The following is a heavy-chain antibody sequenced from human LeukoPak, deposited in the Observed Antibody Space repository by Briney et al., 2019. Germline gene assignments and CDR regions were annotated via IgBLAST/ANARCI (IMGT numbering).Heavy chain of an antibody. CDR1: GFTFSSYA. CDR2: ISGSGGST. V-gene: IGHV3-23*01. J-gene: IGHJ4*02. Sequence: GGSLRLSCAASGFTFSSYAMSWVRQAPGKGLEWVSAISGSGGSTYYADSVKGRFTISRDNSKNTLYLQMNSLRAEDTAVYYCAKDADYCSGGSCPGDYFDYWGQGTLVTVSS. CDR3: AKDADYCSGGSCPGDYFDY. D-gene: IGHD2-15*01.